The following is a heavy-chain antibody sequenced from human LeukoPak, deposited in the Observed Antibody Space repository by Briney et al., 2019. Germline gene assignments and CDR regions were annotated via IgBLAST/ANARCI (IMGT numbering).Heavy chain of an antibody. J-gene: IGHJ4*02. D-gene: IGHD3-3*01. V-gene: IGHV1-46*01. CDR2: INPSGDST. CDR3: ARVGVVMTHFAY. Sequence: ASVKVSCRASGYTFTNYYMHWVRQAPGQGLEWVGVINPSGDSTSYAQKFQGRVTMTRDTSTSTVYMELSSLRSEDTAVYYCARVGVVMTHFAYWGQGTLVTVSS. CDR1: GYTFTNYY.